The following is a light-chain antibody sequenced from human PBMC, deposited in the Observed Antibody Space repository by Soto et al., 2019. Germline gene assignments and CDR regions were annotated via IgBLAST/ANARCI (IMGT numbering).Light chain of an antibody. Sequence: EIVLTQSPGTLSLSPGERATLSCKASQSVSSNYLAWFQQKPGQAPRVLIYGASSRATGIPDRFSGSGSETDCTLTSSRREPEDFAVYYGQQYASSPRTFGQGTKVEMK. CDR2: GAS. CDR3: QQYASSPRT. V-gene: IGKV3-20*01. CDR1: QSVSSNY. J-gene: IGKJ1*01.